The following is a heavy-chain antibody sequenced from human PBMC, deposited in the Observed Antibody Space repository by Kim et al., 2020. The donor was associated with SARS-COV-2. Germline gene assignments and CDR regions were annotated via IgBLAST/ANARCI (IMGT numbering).Heavy chain of an antibody. J-gene: IGHJ4*02. Sequence: EMYYVDSVKGRFTIYRDNAKRLLHLQMNNLRVEDTAVYFCARETYNWLDYWGRGTLVTVSP. CDR2: EM. CDR3: ARETYNWLDY. V-gene: IGHV3-7*01. D-gene: IGHD1-20*01.